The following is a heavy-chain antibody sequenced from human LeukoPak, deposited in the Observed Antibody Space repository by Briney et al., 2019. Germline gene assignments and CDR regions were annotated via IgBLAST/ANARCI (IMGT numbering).Heavy chain of an antibody. Sequence: GASVKVSCKASGYTFTSYDINWVRQATGQGLEWMGWMNPNSGNTGYAQKFQGRVTMTRNTSISTAYMELSSLRSEDTAVYYCARDHHTYYYDSSGYYADYYYGMDVWGRGTTVTVSS. CDR2: MNPNSGNT. CDR3: ARDHHTYYYDSSGYYADYYYGMDV. V-gene: IGHV1-8*01. CDR1: GYTFTSYD. J-gene: IGHJ6*02. D-gene: IGHD3-22*01.